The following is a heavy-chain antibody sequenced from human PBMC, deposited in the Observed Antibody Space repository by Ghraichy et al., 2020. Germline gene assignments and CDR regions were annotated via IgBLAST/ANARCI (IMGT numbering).Heavy chain of an antibody. Sequence: SETLSLTCAVYGGSFSGYYWSWIRQPPGKGLEWIGEINHSGSTNYNPSLKSRVTISVDTSKNQFSLKLSSVTAADTAVYYCARRQGRNHRLTRGMDVWGQGTTVTVSS. CDR3: ARRQGRNHRLTRGMDV. V-gene: IGHV4-34*01. J-gene: IGHJ6*02. CDR2: INHSGST. CDR1: GGSFSGYY. D-gene: IGHD1-14*01.